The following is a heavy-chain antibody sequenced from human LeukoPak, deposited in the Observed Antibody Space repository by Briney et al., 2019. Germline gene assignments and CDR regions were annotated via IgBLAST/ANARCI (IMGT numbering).Heavy chain of an antibody. J-gene: IGHJ4*02. CDR1: GYTFTSYG. CDR2: ISAYNGNT. CDR3: ARDYTGSGYTASWY. D-gene: IGHD3-22*01. Sequence: APVKVSCKASGYTFTSYGISWVRQAPGQGLEWMGWISAYNGNTNYAQKLQGRVTMTTDTSTSTAYMELRSLRSDDTAVYYCARDYTGSGYTASWYWGQGTLVTVSS. V-gene: IGHV1-18*01.